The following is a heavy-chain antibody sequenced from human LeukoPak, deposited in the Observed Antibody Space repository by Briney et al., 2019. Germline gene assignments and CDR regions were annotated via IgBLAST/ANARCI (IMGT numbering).Heavy chain of an antibody. V-gene: IGHV4-38-2*02. Sequence: SETLSLTYTVSGYSISSGYYWGWIRQPPGKGLEWIGSIYHSGSTYYNPSLKSRVTISVDTSKNQFSLKLSSVTAADTAVYYCARSRDGYNYEVDYWGQGTLVTVSS. CDR1: GYSISSGYY. J-gene: IGHJ4*02. CDR2: IYHSGST. D-gene: IGHD5-24*01. CDR3: ARSRDGYNYEVDY.